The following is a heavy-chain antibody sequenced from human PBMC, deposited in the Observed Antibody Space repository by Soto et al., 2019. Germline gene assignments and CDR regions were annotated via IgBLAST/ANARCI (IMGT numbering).Heavy chain of an antibody. D-gene: IGHD3-22*01. V-gene: IGHV1-24*01. CDR3: ATQYFDSTYFYYFDY. CDR1: GYSLIELS. Sequence: GASVKVSCKVSGYSLIELSMHWVRQAPGKGLEWMGGFDPEHGETIYAQKFQGRVTMTEDTSTDTTYMELSSLRYEDTAVYYCATQYFDSTYFYYFDYWGQGTLVTVSS. J-gene: IGHJ4*02. CDR2: FDPEHGET.